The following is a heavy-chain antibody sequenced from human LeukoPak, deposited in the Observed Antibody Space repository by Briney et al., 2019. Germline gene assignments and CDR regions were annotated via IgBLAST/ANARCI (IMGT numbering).Heavy chain of an antibody. Sequence: ASVKVSCKASGYTFTGYYMHWVRQAPGQGLEWMGWINPNSGGTNYAQKFQGRVTMTRDTSISTAYMELSRLRSDDTAVYYCARDRREQWLVQGGDAFDIWGRGTMVTVSS. J-gene: IGHJ3*02. V-gene: IGHV1-2*02. CDR1: GYTFTGYY. CDR2: INPNSGGT. D-gene: IGHD6-19*01. CDR3: ARDRREQWLVQGGDAFDI.